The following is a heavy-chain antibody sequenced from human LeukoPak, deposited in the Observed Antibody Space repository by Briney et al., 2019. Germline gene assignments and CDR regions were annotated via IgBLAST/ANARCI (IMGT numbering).Heavy chain of an antibody. V-gene: IGHV1-69*13. J-gene: IGHJ4*02. CDR3: AREGEAAGLKTFDY. Sequence: ASVKVSCKASGGTFSSYAISWVRQAPGQGLEWMGGIIPIFGTANYAQKFQGRVTITADESTSTAYMELSSLRSEDTAVYYCAREGEAAGLKTFDYWGQGTLVTVSS. CDR2: IIPIFGTA. CDR1: GGTFSSYA. D-gene: IGHD6-13*01.